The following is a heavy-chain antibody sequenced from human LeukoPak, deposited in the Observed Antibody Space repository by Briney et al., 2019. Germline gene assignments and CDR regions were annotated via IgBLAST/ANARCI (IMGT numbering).Heavy chain of an antibody. CDR3: ARRRSTVTPLDY. CDR1: GGSISSYY. V-gene: IGHV4-59*01. D-gene: IGHD4-17*01. J-gene: IGHJ4*02. Sequence: PSETLSLTCAVSGGSISSYYWSWVRQPPGKGLEWIGYIYYSGSTNYNPSLKSRVSISIDPSKNQFSLKLNSVPAADTAVHYCARRRSTVTPLDYWGQGSLVTVSS. CDR2: IYYSGST.